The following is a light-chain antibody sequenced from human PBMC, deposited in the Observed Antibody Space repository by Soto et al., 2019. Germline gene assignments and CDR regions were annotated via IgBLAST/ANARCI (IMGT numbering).Light chain of an antibody. CDR1: QSVSAY. CDR2: DAS. V-gene: IGKV3-11*01. J-gene: IGKJ4*01. CDR3: QQRANWPLT. Sequence: DIVLTQSPANLSLSPGERATLSCRASQSVSAYLVWYQQKPGQVPRLLIYDASNRATGIPARFSGSGSGTDFTLTISSLEPEDFAVYYCQQRANWPLTFGGGTKVEIK.